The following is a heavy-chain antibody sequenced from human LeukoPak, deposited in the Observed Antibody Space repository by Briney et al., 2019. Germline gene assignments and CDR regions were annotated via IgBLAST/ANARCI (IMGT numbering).Heavy chain of an antibody. CDR3: ATGRYYYDSSGYYQFDY. CDR1: GYPFTAYY. J-gene: IGHJ4*02. D-gene: IGHD3-22*01. V-gene: IGHV1-69-2*01. Sequence: AASAKVSCKVSGYPFTAYYMHWVQQAPGKGLEWMGLVDPEDGETIYAEKFQGRVTITADTSTDTAYMELSSLRSEDTAVYYCATGRYYYDSSGYYQFDYWGQGTLVTVSS. CDR2: VDPEDGET.